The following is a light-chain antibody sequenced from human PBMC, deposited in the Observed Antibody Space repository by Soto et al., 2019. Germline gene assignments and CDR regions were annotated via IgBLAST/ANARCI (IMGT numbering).Light chain of an antibody. V-gene: IGLV2-14*01. CDR1: SSDVGGYNY. CDR2: DVS. CDR3: SSYTSSFYV. J-gene: IGLJ1*01. Sequence: QSALTQPASVSGSPGQSITISCTGTSSDVGGYNYVSWYQQHPGKAPKLMIYDVSNRPSGVSNRFSGSKSGNTASLTISRLQAEDEADYYCSSYTSSFYVFGTGTKLTVL.